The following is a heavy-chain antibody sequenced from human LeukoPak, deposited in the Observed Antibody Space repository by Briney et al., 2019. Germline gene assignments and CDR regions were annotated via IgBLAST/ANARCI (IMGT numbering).Heavy chain of an antibody. Sequence: ALVKVSCKASGYTFTSYDINWVRQATGQGLEWMGWMNPNSGNTGYAQKFQGRVTMTRNTSIRAAYMELSSLRSEDTALYYCARGGGHYYDSTHFGDYWGQGTLVTVSS. CDR1: GYTFTSYD. V-gene: IGHV1-8*01. CDR2: MNPNSGNT. J-gene: IGHJ4*02. CDR3: ARGGGHYYDSTHFGDY. D-gene: IGHD3-22*01.